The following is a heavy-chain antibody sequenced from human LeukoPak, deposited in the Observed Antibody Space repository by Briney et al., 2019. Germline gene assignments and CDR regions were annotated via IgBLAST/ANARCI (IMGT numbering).Heavy chain of an antibody. V-gene: IGHV3-66*01. D-gene: IGHD3-10*01. CDR2: IYSGGST. Sequence: PGGSLRLSCAASGFTVSSNYMSWVRQAPGKGLEWVSVIYSGGSTYYADSVKGRFTISRDNSKNTLYLQMNSLRAEGTAVYYCARVAEAEFYFDYWGQGTLVTVSS. CDR3: ARVAEAEFYFDY. J-gene: IGHJ4*02. CDR1: GFTVSSNY.